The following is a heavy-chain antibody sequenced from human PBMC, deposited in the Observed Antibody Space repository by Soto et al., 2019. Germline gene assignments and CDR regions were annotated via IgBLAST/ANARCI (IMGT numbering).Heavy chain of an antibody. CDR1: GYTFTSYY. V-gene: IGHV1-46*03. Sequence: VSVKLSCKAAGYTFTSYYMHWVRQAPGQGLEWMGIINPSGGSTSYAQKFQGRVTMTRDTSTSTVYMELSSLRSEDTAVYYCARAPNNWNDAHDYWGQGTLVTVSS. CDR3: ARAPNNWNDAHDY. D-gene: IGHD1-1*01. J-gene: IGHJ4*02. CDR2: INPSGGST.